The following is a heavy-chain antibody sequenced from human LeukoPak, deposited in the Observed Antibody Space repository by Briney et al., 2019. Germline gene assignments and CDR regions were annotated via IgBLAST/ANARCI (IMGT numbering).Heavy chain of an antibody. CDR3: AKDGRGRKLQWLVPPPYYFDY. J-gene: IGHJ4*02. D-gene: IGHD6-19*01. CDR2: ISSSGSTI. V-gene: IGHV3-11*01. Sequence: GGSLRLSCAASGFTFSDYYMSWIRQAPGKGLEWVSYISSSGSTIYYADSVKGRFTISRDNSKNTLYLQMNSLRAEDTAVYYCAKDGRGRKLQWLVPPPYYFDYWGQGTLVTVSS. CDR1: GFTFSDYY.